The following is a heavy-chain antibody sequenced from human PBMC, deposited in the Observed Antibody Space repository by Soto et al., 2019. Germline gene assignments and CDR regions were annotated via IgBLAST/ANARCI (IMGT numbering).Heavy chain of an antibody. V-gene: IGHV1-18*04. CDR3: ASFWSGYPPFYYYYGMDV. J-gene: IGHJ6*02. CDR1: GYTFTSYG. D-gene: IGHD3-3*01. CDR2: ISAYNGNT. Sequence: ASVKVSCKASGYTFTSYGISWVRQAPGQGLEWMGWISAYNGNTNYALKLQGRVTMTTDTSTSTAYMELRSLRSDDTAVYYCASFWSGYPPFYYYYGMDVWGQGTTVTVSS.